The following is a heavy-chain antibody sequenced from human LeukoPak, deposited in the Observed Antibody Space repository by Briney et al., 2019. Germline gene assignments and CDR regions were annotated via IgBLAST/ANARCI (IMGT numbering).Heavy chain of an antibody. V-gene: IGHV3-23*01. Sequence: GGSLRLSCAASGXIFTNYNMSWVRQTPGKGLESVAIISGGGGTTYYADSVKGRFTISRDNAKNTLYLQMNSLRAEDTAVYYCARTADDGSSWYTDFDYWGQGTLVTVSS. CDR2: ISGGGGTT. D-gene: IGHD6-13*01. CDR3: ARTADDGSSWYTDFDY. CDR1: GXIFTNYN. J-gene: IGHJ4*02.